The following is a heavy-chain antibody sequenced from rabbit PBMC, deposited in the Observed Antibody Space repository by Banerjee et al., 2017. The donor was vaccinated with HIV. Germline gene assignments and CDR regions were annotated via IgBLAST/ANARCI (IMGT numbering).Heavy chain of an antibody. Sequence: QQLVESGGDLVKPGASLTLTCTASGFSFSSDYDMCWVRQAPGKGPEWIGTIYNGDGSTYYPSAAKGRCTISKTSSTTVTLQMTSLTAADTASYGCARDNTAGGGYVFNLWGPGTLVTV. CDR3: ARDNTAGGGYVFNL. CDR2: IYNGDGST. CDR1: GFSFSSDYD. V-gene: IGHV1S40*01. D-gene: IGHD8-1*01. J-gene: IGHJ4*01.